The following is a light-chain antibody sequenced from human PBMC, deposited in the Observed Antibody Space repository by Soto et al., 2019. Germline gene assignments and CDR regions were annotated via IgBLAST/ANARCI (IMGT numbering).Light chain of an antibody. CDR3: QQYNNWPPT. V-gene: IGKV1-9*01. Sequence: DIQLTQSPSFLSASVGDRVTITCRASQGISSYLAWYQQKPGKAPKLLIYAASTLQSGVPSRFSGSGSGTEFTLTISSLQSEDFAVYYCQQYNNWPPTFGQGTRLEIK. CDR1: QGISSY. CDR2: AAS. J-gene: IGKJ5*01.